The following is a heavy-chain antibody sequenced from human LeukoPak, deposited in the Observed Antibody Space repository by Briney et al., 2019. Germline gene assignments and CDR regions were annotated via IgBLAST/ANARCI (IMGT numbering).Heavy chain of an antibody. CDR2: IWYDGTSK. Sequence: GGSLRLSCAASGFSLSAYGVHWVRQAPGKGLEWVAVIWYDGTSKDYADSVKGRFTISRDNAKNSLYLQMNSLRAEDTAVYYCARDDEYSSSSVGGYWGQGTLVTVSS. CDR1: GFSLSAYG. V-gene: IGHV3-33*01. J-gene: IGHJ4*02. CDR3: ARDDEYSSSSVGGY. D-gene: IGHD6-6*01.